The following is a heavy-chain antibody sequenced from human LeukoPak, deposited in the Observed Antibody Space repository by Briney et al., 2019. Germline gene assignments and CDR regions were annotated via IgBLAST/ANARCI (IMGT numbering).Heavy chain of an antibody. J-gene: IGHJ5*02. CDR2: IKPNSGGT. CDR1: GYIFADYY. Sequence: ASVKVSCKASGYIFADYYIHWVRQAPGQGLEWMGWIKPNSGGTRSAQKFQGRVTMTRDTSISTPYMELSSLRYDDTAVYYCATNILVRDIINWFDPWGQGTLVTVSS. D-gene: IGHD3-10*01. CDR3: ATNILVRDIINWFDP. V-gene: IGHV1-2*02.